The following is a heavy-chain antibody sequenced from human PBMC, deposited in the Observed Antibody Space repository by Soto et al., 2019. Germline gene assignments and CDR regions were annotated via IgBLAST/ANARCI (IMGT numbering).Heavy chain of an antibody. D-gene: IGHD1-7*01. CDR1: GFTFGDYA. J-gene: IGHJ6*03. CDR2: IRSEAYGGTT. Sequence: GGSLRLSCTASGFTFGDYAMSWFRQAPGKGLEWVGFIRSEAYGGTTECAASVKDRFSISRDDSKSIAYLQMNSLKTEDTAVYYCSRDRTNYAAYMDVWGKGTTVTVSS. CDR3: SRDRTNYAAYMDV. V-gene: IGHV3-49*03.